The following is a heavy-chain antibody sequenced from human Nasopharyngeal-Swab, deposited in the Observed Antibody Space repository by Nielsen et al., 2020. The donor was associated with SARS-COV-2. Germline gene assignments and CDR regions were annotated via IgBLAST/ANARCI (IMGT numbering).Heavy chain of an antibody. V-gene: IGHV3-23*01. Sequence: GESLKISCAASGFTFSNFAMSWVRQAPGKGLEWVAAISSSGGSTYYADSVEGRFTISRDHSKSTLYLQLNGLRADDTAIYYCAKGQSAYARFDSWGRGTLVTVSS. J-gene: IGHJ4*02. CDR3: AKGQSAYARFDS. CDR1: GFTFSNFA. D-gene: IGHD3-3*01. CDR2: ISSSGGST.